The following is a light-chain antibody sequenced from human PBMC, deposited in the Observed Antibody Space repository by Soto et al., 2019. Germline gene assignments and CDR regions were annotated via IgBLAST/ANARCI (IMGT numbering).Light chain of an antibody. J-gene: IGKJ1*01. CDR3: MQALQTPYT. V-gene: IGKV2-28*01. CDR1: QSLLHSNGYNY. CDR2: LGS. Sequence: DIVMTQSPLSLPVTPGEPASISCRSSQSLLHSNGYNYLDWYPQKPGQSPQLLIYLGSSRASGVPERFSGGGSGTDFTLTISRVEAEDVGIYYCMQALQTPYTSGQGTKVETK.